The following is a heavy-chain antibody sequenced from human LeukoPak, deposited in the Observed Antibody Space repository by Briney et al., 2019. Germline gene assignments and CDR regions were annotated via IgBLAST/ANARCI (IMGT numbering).Heavy chain of an antibody. V-gene: IGHV1-18*01. Sequence: ASVKVSCKASGYTFTSCGISWVRQAPGQGLEWMGWISAYNGNTNYAQKLQGRVTMTTDTSTSTAYMELRSLRSDDTAVYYCARDGYCSGGSCYHEIIDYWGQGTLVTVSS. CDR2: ISAYNGNT. CDR1: GYTFTSCG. D-gene: IGHD2-15*01. J-gene: IGHJ4*02. CDR3: ARDGYCSGGSCYHEIIDY.